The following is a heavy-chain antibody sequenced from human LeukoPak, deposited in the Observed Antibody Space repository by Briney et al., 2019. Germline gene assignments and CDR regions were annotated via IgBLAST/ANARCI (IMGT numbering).Heavy chain of an antibody. CDR3: ARGGPLEWFGELLSLDY. J-gene: IGHJ4*02. D-gene: IGHD3-10*01. CDR2: INHSGST. V-gene: IGHV4-34*01. CDR1: GGPFSGYY. Sequence: SETLSLTCAVYGGPFSGYYWSWIRQPPGKGLEWIGEINHSGSTNYNPSLKSRVTISVDTSKNQFSLKLSSVTAADTAVYYCARGGPLEWFGELLSLDYWGQGTLVTVSS.